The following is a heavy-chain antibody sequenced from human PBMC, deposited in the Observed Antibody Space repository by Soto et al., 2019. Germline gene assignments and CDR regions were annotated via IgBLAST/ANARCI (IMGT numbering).Heavy chain of an antibody. J-gene: IGHJ4*02. D-gene: IGHD2-2*01. CDR1: GYTFAAYF. CDR2: INPYSGAT. V-gene: IGHV1-2*04. CDR3: ARDNPETVVRAATYYFDN. Sequence: QVQLVQSGAEVREPGASVKVSCKTSGYTFAAYFIHWVRQAPGQGLEWMGWINPYSGATSYALKFQGSVTMTSDTSISTAYMELNRLRSADTAVYYCARDNPETVVRAATYYFDNWGQGTLVTVSS.